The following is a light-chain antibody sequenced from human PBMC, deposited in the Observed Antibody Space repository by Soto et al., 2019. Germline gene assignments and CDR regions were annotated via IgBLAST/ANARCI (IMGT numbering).Light chain of an antibody. V-gene: IGKV3-15*01. Sequence: EIVMTQSPATLCVSAGERVTLSCMASQSVSSDLAWYQHKPGQSPRLLIYAASTGATGITARFSGSGSGTEFTITISSLQSEDFAVYYCQPYYDWPWTVGQGTQVEIK. J-gene: IGKJ1*01. CDR2: AAS. CDR1: QSVSSD. CDR3: QPYYDWPWT.